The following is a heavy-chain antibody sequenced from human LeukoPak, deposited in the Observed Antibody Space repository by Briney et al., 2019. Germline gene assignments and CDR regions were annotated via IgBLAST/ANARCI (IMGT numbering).Heavy chain of an antibody. D-gene: IGHD3-10*01. CDR2: ISTSSNII. Sequence: PGGSLRLSCAASGFTFSDYYMSWIRQAPGKGLEWISYISTSSNIIYYADSVKGRFTISRDNAKNSLYLEMNGLRAEDTALYYCARDCCSSGGTPWDVWGKGTTVIVSS. V-gene: IGHV3-11*04. CDR1: GFTFSDYY. CDR3: ARDCCSSGGTPWDV. J-gene: IGHJ6*04.